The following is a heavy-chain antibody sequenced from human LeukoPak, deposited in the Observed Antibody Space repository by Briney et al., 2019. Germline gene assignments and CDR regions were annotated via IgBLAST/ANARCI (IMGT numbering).Heavy chain of an antibody. CDR1: GGSISSGGYS. Sequence: SETLSLTCTVSGGSISSGGYSWSWIRQPPGKGLEWIGYIYYSGSTNYNPSLKSRVTISVDTSKNQFSLKLSSVTAADTAVYYCARHEVNYYDSSGYYRQRTDAFDIWGQGTMVTVSS. D-gene: IGHD3-22*01. CDR3: ARHEVNYYDSSGYYRQRTDAFDI. J-gene: IGHJ3*02. V-gene: IGHV4-61*08. CDR2: IYYSGST.